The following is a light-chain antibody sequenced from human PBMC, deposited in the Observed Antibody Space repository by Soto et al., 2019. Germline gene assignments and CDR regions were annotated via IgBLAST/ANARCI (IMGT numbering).Light chain of an antibody. Sequence: QSVLAQPPSASGTPGQRVTISCSGSSSNIGSNTVNWYQQLPGTAPKLLIYSNNQRPSGVPDRFSGSKSGTSASLAISGPQSEDEADYYCAAWDDSMNGYVFGTGTKVIAL. CDR2: SNN. J-gene: IGLJ1*01. V-gene: IGLV1-44*01. CDR1: SSNIGSNT. CDR3: AAWDDSMNGYV.